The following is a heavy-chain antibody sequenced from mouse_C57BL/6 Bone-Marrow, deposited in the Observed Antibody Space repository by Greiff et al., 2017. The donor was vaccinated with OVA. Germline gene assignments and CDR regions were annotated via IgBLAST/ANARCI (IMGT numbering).Heavy chain of an antibody. Sequence: QVQLQQSGAELVKPGASVKLSCKASGYTFTSYWMHWVKQRPGRGLEWIGRIDPNSGGTKYNEKFKSKATLTVDKPSSTAYMQLSSLTSEDSAVYYCARCLGTTVVATRYFDVWGTGTTVTVSS. J-gene: IGHJ1*03. V-gene: IGHV1-72*01. D-gene: IGHD1-1*01. CDR2: IDPNSGGT. CDR1: GYTFTSYW. CDR3: ARCLGTTVVATRYFDV.